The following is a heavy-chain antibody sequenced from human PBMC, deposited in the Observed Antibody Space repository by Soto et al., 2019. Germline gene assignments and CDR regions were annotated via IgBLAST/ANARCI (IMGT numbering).Heavy chain of an antibody. Sequence: SETLSLTCSVSGGSISSGSYYWGWIRQPPGKGLEWIGSIYYSGSTYSNPSLRSRVTVSVDASNNQFSLILSYVTATDTAVYYCARHADRGDHTRAFDIWGQGTMVTVSS. CDR3: ARHADRGDHTRAFDI. D-gene: IGHD3-16*02. J-gene: IGHJ3*02. CDR2: IYYSGST. V-gene: IGHV4-39*01. CDR1: GGSISSGSYY.